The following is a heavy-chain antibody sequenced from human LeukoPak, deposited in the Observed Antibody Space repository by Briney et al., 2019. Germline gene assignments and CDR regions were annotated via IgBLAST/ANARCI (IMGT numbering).Heavy chain of an antibody. V-gene: IGHV3-21*01. CDR1: GFTFSSYS. J-gene: IGHJ4*02. Sequence: GGSLRLSCAASGFTFSSYSMNWVRQAPGKGLEWVSSISSSSSYIYYADSVKGRFTISRDNAKNSLYLQMNSLRAEDTAVYYCARDEDYYDSSGYYPIDYWGQGTLVTVSS. D-gene: IGHD3-22*01. CDR3: ARDEDYYDSSGYYPIDY. CDR2: ISSSSSYI.